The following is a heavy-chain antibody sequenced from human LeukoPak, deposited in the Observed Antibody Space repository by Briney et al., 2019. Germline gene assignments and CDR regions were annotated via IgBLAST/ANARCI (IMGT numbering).Heavy chain of an antibody. CDR3: ARTYYYDSRAPLDY. D-gene: IGHD3-22*01. Sequence: GESLKISCKGSGYSFTSYWIGWVRQMPGKGLEWVGIIYPGDSDTRYSPSFQGQVTVSADKSISTAYLQWSSLKASDTAMYYCARTYYYDSRAPLDYWGQGTLITVSS. CDR1: GYSFTSYW. CDR2: IYPGDSDT. V-gene: IGHV5-51*01. J-gene: IGHJ4*02.